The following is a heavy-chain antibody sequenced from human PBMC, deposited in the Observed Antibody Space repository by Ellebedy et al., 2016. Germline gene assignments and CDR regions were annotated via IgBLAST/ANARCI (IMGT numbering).Heavy chain of an antibody. Sequence: SETLSLXXTVSGGSISSYYWSWIRQPPGKGLEWIGYIYYSGSTNYNPSLKSRVTISVDTSKNQFSLKLSSVTAADTAVYYCGRRGSSGYYDYWGQGTLITVSS. CDR1: GGSISSYY. CDR2: IYYSGST. CDR3: GRRGSSGYYDY. D-gene: IGHD6-19*01. J-gene: IGHJ4*02. V-gene: IGHV4-59*01.